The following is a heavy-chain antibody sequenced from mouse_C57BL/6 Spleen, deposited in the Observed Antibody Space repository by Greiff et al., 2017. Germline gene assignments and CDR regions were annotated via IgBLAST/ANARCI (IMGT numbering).Heavy chain of an antibody. D-gene: IGHD2-3*01. Sequence: VKVVESGAELMKPGASVKLSCKATGYTFTGYWIEWVKQRPGHGLEWIGEILPGSGSTNYNEKFKGKATFTAATSSNTAYMQLSSLTTEDAAIYYCARGLYDGYYVGYAMDYWGQGTSVTVSS. V-gene: IGHV1-9*01. J-gene: IGHJ4*01. CDR3: ARGLYDGYYVGYAMDY. CDR2: ILPGSGST. CDR1: GYTFTGYW.